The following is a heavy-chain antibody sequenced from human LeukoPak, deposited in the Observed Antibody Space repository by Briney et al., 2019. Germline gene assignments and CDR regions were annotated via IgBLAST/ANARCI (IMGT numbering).Heavy chain of an antibody. V-gene: IGHV4-39*07. Sequence: SETLSLTCTVSGASISSSSYYWGWIRQPPGKGLEWIGSIYYDGSTYDNPSLKSRVTISVDTSKNQFSLKLSSVTAADTAVYYCTRGSIAYYYMDVWGKGTTVTISS. J-gene: IGHJ6*03. CDR1: GASISSSSYY. D-gene: IGHD3-22*01. CDR2: IYYDGST. CDR3: TRGSIAYYYMDV.